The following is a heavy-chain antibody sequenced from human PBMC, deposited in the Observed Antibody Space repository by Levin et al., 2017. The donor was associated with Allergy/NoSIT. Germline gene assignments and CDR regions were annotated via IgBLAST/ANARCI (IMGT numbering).Heavy chain of an antibody. CDR2: IRATAKTV. J-gene: IGHJ4*02. D-gene: IGHD3-3*01. Sequence: PGGSLRLSCAASGFTFRNFAMSWIRQSPGQGLECLASIRATAKTVFYADSVKGRFTISRDNSNNALYLQMNNLRVDDTAVYYCAKFFEVTPFDGWGQGTLVSVSS. V-gene: IGHV3-11*04. CDR1: GFTFRNFA. CDR3: AKFFEVTPFDG.